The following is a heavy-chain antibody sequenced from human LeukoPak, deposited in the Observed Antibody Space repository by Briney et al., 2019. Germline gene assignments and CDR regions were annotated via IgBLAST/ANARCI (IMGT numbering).Heavy chain of an antibody. D-gene: IGHD2-15*01. V-gene: IGHV4-4*02. CDR2: IYHSGST. J-gene: IGHJ5*02. Sequence: SVTLSLTCAVSGGSISSNNWWSWVRQPPGKGLEWIGEIYHSGSTNYNPSLKSRVTISVDTSKNQFSLKLSSVTAADTAVYYCARGLMRNCSGGSCYGRWFDPWGQGTLVTVSS. CDR1: GGSISSNNW. CDR3: ARGLMRNCSGGSCYGRWFDP.